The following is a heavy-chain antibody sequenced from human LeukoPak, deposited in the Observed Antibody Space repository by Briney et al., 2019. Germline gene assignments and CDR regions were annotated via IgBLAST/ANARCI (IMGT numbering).Heavy chain of an antibody. D-gene: IGHD1-1*01. J-gene: IGHJ4*02. Sequence: PSETLSFTCSVSGGSISSSSYCWGWIRQPPGKGLEWIGIIYYNGNTYYNPSLKSRVTMSVDMSKNQFSLKLSSVTAADSALYYCARLRSANNWYAFDFWGQGTPVTVSS. CDR3: ARLRSANNWYAFDF. CDR1: GGSISSSSYC. CDR2: IYYNGNT. V-gene: IGHV4-39*01.